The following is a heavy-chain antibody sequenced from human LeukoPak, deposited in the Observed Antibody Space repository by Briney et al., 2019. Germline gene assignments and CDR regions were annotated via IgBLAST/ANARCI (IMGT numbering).Heavy chain of an antibody. CDR2: IRGDGSRK. J-gene: IGHJ4*02. V-gene: IGHV3-30*02. D-gene: IGHD3-3*01. CDR1: GFTFSDSG. Sequence: PGGTLRLSCAASGFTFSDSGMHWVRQAPGKGLGWVGFIRGDGSRKYYGDSVKGRFTIARDNSKNTLYLHMETLRANDSAVYHCTKDRKYDFWSGYDYWGQGTLVTVHS. CDR3: TKDRKYDFWSGYDY.